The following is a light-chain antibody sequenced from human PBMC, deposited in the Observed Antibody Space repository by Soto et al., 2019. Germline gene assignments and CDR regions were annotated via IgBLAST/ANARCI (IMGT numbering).Light chain of an antibody. CDR3: QQNYRDTPWT. CDR1: QSISSW. J-gene: IGKJ1*01. Sequence: QMNHSPSTLSATKEDRVTITCRASQSISSWLAWYQQKPGKAPKLLIYKASSLESGVPPRFSGGGSGTDFTLTISSLQPEDFASYHCQQNYRDTPWTFGQGTKV. CDR2: KAS. V-gene: IGKV1-5*03.